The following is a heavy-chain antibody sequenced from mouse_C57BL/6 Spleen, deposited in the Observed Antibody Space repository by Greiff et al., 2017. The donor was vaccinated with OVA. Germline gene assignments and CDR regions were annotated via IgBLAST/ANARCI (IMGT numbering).Heavy chain of an antibody. V-gene: IGHV5-17*01. CDR3: ARDGPFDN. J-gene: IGHJ2*01. Sequence: DVKLVESGGGLVKPGGSLKLSCAASGFTFSAYGLHWVRQAPEKGLDWVAYISSGSSTIYYADTVKVRFTISRDNAKNDLFLQMTRLRSEDTAMYYCARDGPFDNGGQGTTLTVSS. CDR2: ISSGSSTI. CDR1: GFTFSAYG. D-gene: IGHD2-3*01.